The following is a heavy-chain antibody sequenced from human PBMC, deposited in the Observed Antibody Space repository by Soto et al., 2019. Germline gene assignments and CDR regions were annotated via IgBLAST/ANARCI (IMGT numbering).Heavy chain of an antibody. CDR3: ALHDWHDAFDI. J-gene: IGHJ3*02. D-gene: IGHD3-9*01. V-gene: IGHV2-5*02. CDR2: IYWDDDK. CDR1: GFSLSTNGVG. Sequence: QITLKESGPTLVKPTQTLTLTCTFSGFSLSTNGVGVGWIRQPPGKALEWLALIYWDDDKRYSPSLKSRLTITKDTSKNQVVLTMTNMDPVDTATYYCALHDWHDAFDIWGQGTMVTVSS.